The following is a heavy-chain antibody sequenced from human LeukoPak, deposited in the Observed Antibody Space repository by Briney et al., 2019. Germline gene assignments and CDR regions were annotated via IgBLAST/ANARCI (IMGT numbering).Heavy chain of an antibody. Sequence: GVSLRLSCAASGFTFSSYAMSWVSQAPGKGLGWVSAISGSGGSTYYADSVKGRFTISRDNSKNTLYLQMNSLRAEDTAVYYCAKDKIEYYYGSGTEYYFDYWGQGTLVTVSS. CDR2: ISGSGGST. J-gene: IGHJ4*02. V-gene: IGHV3-23*01. CDR1: GFTFSSYA. CDR3: AKDKIEYYYGSGTEYYFDY. D-gene: IGHD3-10*01.